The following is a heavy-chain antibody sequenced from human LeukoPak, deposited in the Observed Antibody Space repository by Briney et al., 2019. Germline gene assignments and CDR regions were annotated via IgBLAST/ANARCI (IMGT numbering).Heavy chain of an antibody. CDR3: AKSIGCSGGICYSADYYYYMDV. CDR1: GFAVSDSY. D-gene: IGHD2-15*01. V-gene: IGHV3-53*01. J-gene: IGHJ6*03. CDR2: IYTGGNT. Sequence: PGGSLRLSCADSGFAVSDSYMSWVRQVPGKGLEWVSFIYTGGNTYYADSVKGRFTISRDNSKNTLFLQMNSLRDDDTAVYYCAKSIGCSGGICYSADYYYYMDVWGKGTTVTVSS.